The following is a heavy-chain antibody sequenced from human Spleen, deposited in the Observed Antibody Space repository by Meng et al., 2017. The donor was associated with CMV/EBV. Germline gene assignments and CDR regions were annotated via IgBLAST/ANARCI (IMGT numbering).Heavy chain of an antibody. Sequence: SLKISCAASGFTFDDYAMSWVRQVPGRGLEWVSGFSGNTGFIAYADSVKGRFTISRDNAKKTLSLQMDSLRPEDTALYYCAKGGGERVTFDAMDVWGQGTTVTVSS. CDR3: AKGGGERVTFDAMDV. CDR1: GFTFDDYA. D-gene: IGHD2-21*02. V-gene: IGHV3-9*01. J-gene: IGHJ6*02. CDR2: FSGNTGFI.